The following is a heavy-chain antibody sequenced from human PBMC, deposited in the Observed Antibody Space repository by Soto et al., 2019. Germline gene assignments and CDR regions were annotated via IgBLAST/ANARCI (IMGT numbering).Heavy chain of an antibody. CDR3: AKDQGRSVLIPPANGYFQH. CDR2: ISYDGSTQ. D-gene: IGHD2-2*01. J-gene: IGHJ1*01. CDR1: GLTFSSFG. Sequence: QVQLVVSGGGVVQPGRSLRLSCAASGLTFSSFGMHWVRQAPGKGLQWVAVISYDGSTQYYADSVKGRFTISIDNSKNTVYLQMNSLRAADTGLYSCAKDQGRSVLIPPANGYFQHWGQGTVVTVSS. V-gene: IGHV3-30*18.